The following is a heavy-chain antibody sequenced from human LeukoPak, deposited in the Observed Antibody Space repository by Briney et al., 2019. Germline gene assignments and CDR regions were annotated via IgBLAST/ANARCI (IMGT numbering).Heavy chain of an antibody. CDR1: RFTFDDYA. CDR2: ISWNSGSI. Sequence: PGGSLTLSCPASRFTFDDYAMHWVRQAPGKGLEWVSGISWNSGSIGYADSVKGRFTISRDNAKNSLYLQMNSLRAEDTALYYCAKALYYDILTGFDYWGQGTLVTVSS. D-gene: IGHD3-9*01. CDR3: AKALYYDILTGFDY. J-gene: IGHJ4*02. V-gene: IGHV3-9*01.